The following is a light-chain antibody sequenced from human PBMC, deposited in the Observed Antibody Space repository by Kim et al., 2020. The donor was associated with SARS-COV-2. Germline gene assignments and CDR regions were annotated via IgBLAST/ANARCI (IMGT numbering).Light chain of an antibody. CDR2: DAS. CDR1: SSSY. CDR3: QQYGSAPRT. V-gene: IGKV3-20*01. J-gene: IGKJ2*01. Sequence: SSSYLAWYQQKPGQAPRLLIYDASSRATGIPDRFSGSGSGTDFTLTISRLEPEDFAVYYCQQYGSAPRTFGQGTKLE.